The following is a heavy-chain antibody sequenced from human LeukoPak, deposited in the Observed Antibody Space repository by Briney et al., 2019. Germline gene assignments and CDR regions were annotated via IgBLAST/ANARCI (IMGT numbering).Heavy chain of an antibody. CDR3: AKDVYGDYGGLDY. V-gene: IGHV3-23*01. CDR1: GFTFSTYA. Sequence: PGESLRLSCAASGFTFSTYALSWVRQAPGKGLEWVSSIRGSDSSTYYADSVKGRFAISRDNSKNTLYLQMNSLRAEDTAVYYCAKDVYGDYGGLDYWGQGTLVTVSS. D-gene: IGHD4-17*01. CDR2: IRGSDSST. J-gene: IGHJ4*02.